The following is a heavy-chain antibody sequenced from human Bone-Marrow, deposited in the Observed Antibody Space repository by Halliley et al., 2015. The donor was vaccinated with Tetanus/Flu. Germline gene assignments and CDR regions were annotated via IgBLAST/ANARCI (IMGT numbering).Heavy chain of an antibody. CDR2: IYHGGTP. D-gene: IGHD2-2*01. CDR3: AGLVTYAYVVDV. J-gene: IGHJ6*02. V-gene: IGHV4-4*02. Sequence: LGWIGEIYHGGTPNYTPPLKSRVTIAVDKFYNQFSLKLGSVTAADTAIYYCAGLVTYAYVVDVWGQGTTVTVSS.